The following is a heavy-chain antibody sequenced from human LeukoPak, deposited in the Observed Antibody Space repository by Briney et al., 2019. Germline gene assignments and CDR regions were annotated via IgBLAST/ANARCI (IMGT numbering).Heavy chain of an antibody. Sequence: SETLSLTCTVSGGSISSYYWSWIRQPPGKGLEWIGYIYYSGSTNYNPSLKSRVTISVDTSKNQFSLKLSSVTAADTAVYYCARTSGSYFYYYGMDVWGQGTTVTVSS. J-gene: IGHJ6*02. CDR2: IYYSGST. V-gene: IGHV4-59*01. CDR1: GGSISSYY. CDR3: ARTSGSYFYYYGMDV. D-gene: IGHD1-26*01.